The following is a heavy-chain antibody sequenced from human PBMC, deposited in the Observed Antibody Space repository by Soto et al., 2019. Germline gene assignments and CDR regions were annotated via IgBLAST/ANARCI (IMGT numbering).Heavy chain of an antibody. V-gene: IGHV4-61*01. Sequence: SETLSLTCTVSGGAVSSGTYYWSWIRQPPGKGLEWIGHIYFTGSTNYNPSLKSRVTMSLDTSRNQFSLKLSSVTAADTAVYYCTRGPPRVQWFDPWGLGTLVTVPQ. CDR1: GGAVSSGTYY. CDR2: IYFTGST. CDR3: TRGPPRVQWFDP. J-gene: IGHJ5*02.